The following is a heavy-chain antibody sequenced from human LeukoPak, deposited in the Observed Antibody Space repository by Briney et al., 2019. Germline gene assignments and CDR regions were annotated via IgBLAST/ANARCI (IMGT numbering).Heavy chain of an antibody. D-gene: IGHD5-18*01. CDR3: AKSSSRLYSYGH. V-gene: IGHV3-23*01. CDR2: ISGSGGST. J-gene: IGHJ4*02. Sequence: QAGGSLRLSCAASGFTFSSYAMSWVRQAPGKGLEWVSAISGSGGSTYYADSVKGRFTISRDNSKNTLYLQMNSLRAEDTAVYYCAKSSSRLYSYGHWGQGTLVTVSS. CDR1: GFTFSSYA.